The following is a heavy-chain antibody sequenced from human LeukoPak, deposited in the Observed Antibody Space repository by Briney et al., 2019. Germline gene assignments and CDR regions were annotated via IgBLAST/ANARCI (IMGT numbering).Heavy chain of an antibody. CDR3: ARDADIVVVVGAPDWFDP. D-gene: IGHD2-15*01. V-gene: IGHV3-21*01. CDR1: GFTFSSYS. J-gene: IGHJ5*02. CDR2: ISSSSSYI. Sequence: KSGGSLRLSCAASGFTFSSYSMNWVRQAPGKGLEWVSSISSSSSYIYYADSVKGRFTISRDNAKNLLYLQMNSLRAEDTAVYYCARDADIVVVVGAPDWFDPWGQGTLVTVSS.